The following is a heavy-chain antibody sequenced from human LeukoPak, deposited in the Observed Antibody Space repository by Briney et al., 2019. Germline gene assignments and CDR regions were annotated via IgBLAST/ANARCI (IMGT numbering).Heavy chain of an antibody. CDR1: GGTFSSYA. CDR3: ARTDIVVVPAAINTRYYYYGMDV. CDR2: IIPIFGTA. V-gene: IGHV1-69*13. D-gene: IGHD2-2*01. J-gene: IGHJ6*02. Sequence: ASVKVSCKASGGTFSSYAISWVRQAPGQGLEWMGGIIPIFGTANYAQKFQGRVTITADESTSTAYMELSSLRSEDTAVYYCARTDIVVVPAAINTRYYYYGMDVWGQGTTVTVSS.